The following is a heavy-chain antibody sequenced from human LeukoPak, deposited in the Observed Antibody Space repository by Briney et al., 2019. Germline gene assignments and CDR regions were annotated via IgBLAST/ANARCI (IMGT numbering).Heavy chain of an antibody. CDR1: GFTFSSYA. Sequence: GGSLRLSCAASGFTFSSYAMSWVRQAPGKGLEWVSAISGSGGSTYYADSVKGRFTISRDNAKNSLYLQMNSLRADDTAVYYCASPWSSSPFDCWGQGTLVTVSS. D-gene: IGHD6-6*01. V-gene: IGHV3-23*01. CDR3: ASPWSSSPFDC. J-gene: IGHJ4*02. CDR2: ISGSGGST.